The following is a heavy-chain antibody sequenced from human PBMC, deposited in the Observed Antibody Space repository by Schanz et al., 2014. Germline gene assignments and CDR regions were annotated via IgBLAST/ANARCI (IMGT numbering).Heavy chain of an antibody. D-gene: IGHD2-21*01. Sequence: QVHLVQSGAEVHKPGASVKVSCKASGGTFSSYTISWVRQAPGQGLEWMGRIISILGIANYAQKFQDKVTITADTSTTTAYMELSGLRSEDTAVYYCARDRLECGAECYSVEVFEIWGQGTLVIVSS. CDR2: IISILGIA. V-gene: IGHV1-69*09. J-gene: IGHJ4*02. CDR1: GGTFSSYT. CDR3: ARDRLECGAECYSVEVFEI.